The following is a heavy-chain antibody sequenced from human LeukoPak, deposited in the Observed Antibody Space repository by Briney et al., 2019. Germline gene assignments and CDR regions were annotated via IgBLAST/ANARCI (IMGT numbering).Heavy chain of an antibody. CDR3: ARGMYYYDSSGYLYYMDV. D-gene: IGHD3-22*01. CDR2: IYYSGST. Sequence: SGTLSLTCTVSGGSISSYYWSWIRQPPGKGLEWIGYIYYSGSTNYNPSLKSRVTISVDTSKNQFSLKLSSVTAADTAVYYCARGMYYYDSSGYLYYMDVWGKGTTVTISS. J-gene: IGHJ6*03. V-gene: IGHV4-59*01. CDR1: GGSISSYY.